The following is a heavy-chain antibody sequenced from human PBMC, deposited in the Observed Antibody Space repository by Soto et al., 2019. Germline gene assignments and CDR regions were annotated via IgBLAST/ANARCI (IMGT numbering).Heavy chain of an antibody. V-gene: IGHV1-18*04. CDR3: ARAATFNWNDVTGPFDP. Sequence: QVQLVQSGAEVKKPGASVKVSCKASGYTFTSYGISWVRQAPGQGLEWMGWISAYNGNTNYAQKLQGRVTMTTDTSTSTAYMELRSLRSDDTAVYYCARAATFNWNDVTGPFDPWGQGTLVTVSS. CDR1: GYTFTSYG. J-gene: IGHJ5*02. CDR2: ISAYNGNT. D-gene: IGHD1-20*01.